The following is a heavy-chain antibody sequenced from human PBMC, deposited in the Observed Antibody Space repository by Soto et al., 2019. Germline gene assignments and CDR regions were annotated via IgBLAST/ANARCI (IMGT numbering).Heavy chain of an antibody. CDR2: ITPIFGTA. Sequence: ASVKVSCKASGYTFTSYGISWVRQAPGQGLEWMGGITPIFGTANYAQKFQGRVTITADESTSTAYMELSSLRSEDTAVYYCANSGSYYRGNWFDPWGQGTLVTVSS. J-gene: IGHJ5*02. CDR1: GYTFTSYG. CDR3: ANSGSYYRGNWFDP. D-gene: IGHD1-26*01. V-gene: IGHV1-69*13.